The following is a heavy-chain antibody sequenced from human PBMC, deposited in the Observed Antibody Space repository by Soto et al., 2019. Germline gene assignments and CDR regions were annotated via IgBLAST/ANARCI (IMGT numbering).Heavy chain of an antibody. CDR2: SIPELGTA. CDR3: ARGRDASFDNSGPSWDAALDI. D-gene: IGHD5-12*01. CDR1: GGTFSNYA. Sequence: QVQLVQSGPEVKKPGSSVKVSCKASGGTFSNYAITWVRQAPGQGLEYMGGSIPELGTAHYAQKFQDRARIRAVMSTSTAYMELTGLTFDDTAVYSCARGRDASFDNSGPSWDAALDIWGQGTVVTVS. V-gene: IGHV1-69*06. J-gene: IGHJ3*02.